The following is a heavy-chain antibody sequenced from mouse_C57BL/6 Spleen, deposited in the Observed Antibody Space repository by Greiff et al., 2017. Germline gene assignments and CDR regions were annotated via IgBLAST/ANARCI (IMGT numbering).Heavy chain of an antibody. CDR3: ARCSSYDYFDY. D-gene: IGHD1-1*01. V-gene: IGHV1-9*01. J-gene: IGHJ2*01. CDR2: ILPGSGST. Sequence: QVQLQQSGAELMKPGASVKLSCKATGYTFTGYWIEWVKQRPGHGLEWIGEILPGSGSTNYNEKFKGKATFTADTSSNPAYMQHSSLTTEGAVIYYGARCSSYDYFDYWGQGTTLTVSS. CDR1: GYTFTGYW.